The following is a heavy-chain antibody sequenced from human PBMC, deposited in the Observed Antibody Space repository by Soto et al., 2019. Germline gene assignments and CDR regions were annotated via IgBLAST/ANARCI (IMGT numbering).Heavy chain of an antibody. CDR1: GGSISSGGYS. V-gene: IGHV4-30-2*01. CDR2: IYHSGST. CDR3: ARVKDSAYFDY. J-gene: IGHJ4*02. Sequence: SETLSLTCAVSGGSISSGGYSWSWIRQPPGKGLEWIGYIYHSGSTYYNPSLKSRVTISVDRSKNQFSLKLSSVTAADTAVYYCARVKDSAYFDYWGQGTLVTVSS.